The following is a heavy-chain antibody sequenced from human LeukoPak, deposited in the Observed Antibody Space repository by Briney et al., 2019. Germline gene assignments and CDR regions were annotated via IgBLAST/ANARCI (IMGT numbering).Heavy chain of an antibody. CDR3: ARYYYGSGNFRIFDY. J-gene: IGHJ4*02. CDR2: IYYSGST. CDR1: GGSISRSSYY. Sequence: SETLSLTCTVSGGSISRSSYYWGWIRQPPGKALEWIASIYYSGSTYYNPSLKSRVTISVDTSKNQFSLKLTSVTAADTAIYYCARYYYGSGNFRIFDYWGQGSRVTVSS. V-gene: IGHV4-39*01. D-gene: IGHD3-10*01.